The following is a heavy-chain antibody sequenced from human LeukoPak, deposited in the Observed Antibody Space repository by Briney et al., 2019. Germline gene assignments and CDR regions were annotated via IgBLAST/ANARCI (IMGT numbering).Heavy chain of an antibody. CDR2: IYYSGST. D-gene: IGHD3-22*01. CDR3: ARTLRYYDSSLAFDI. CDR1: GGSISSGVYY. Sequence: PSETLSLTCTVSGGSISSGVYYWSWIRQHPGKGLEWIGYIYYSGSTYYNPSLKSRVTISVDTSKNQFSLKLSSVTAADTAVYYCARTLRYYDSSLAFDIWGQGTMVTVSS. V-gene: IGHV4-31*03. J-gene: IGHJ3*02.